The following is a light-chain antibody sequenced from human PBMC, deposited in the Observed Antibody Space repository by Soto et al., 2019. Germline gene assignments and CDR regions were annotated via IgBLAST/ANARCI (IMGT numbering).Light chain of an antibody. CDR3: QQRSNWPSLT. V-gene: IGKV3-11*01. J-gene: IGKJ5*01. CDR1: QSVSSY. Sequence: EIVLTQSPATLSLSPGERATLSCRASQSVSSYLAWYQQKPGQAPRLLIYDASNRATGIPARFSGSGSGTASTLTISSLEPEDFAVYYWQQRSNWPSLTFAQGTRLEIQ. CDR2: DAS.